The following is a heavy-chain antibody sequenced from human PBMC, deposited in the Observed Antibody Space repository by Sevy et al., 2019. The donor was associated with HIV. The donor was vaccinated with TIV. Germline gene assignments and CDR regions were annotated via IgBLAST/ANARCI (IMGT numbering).Heavy chain of an antibody. CDR1: GYTFTSYY. J-gene: IGHJ5*02. D-gene: IGHD6-6*01. CDR3: AREGSSATKNNWFDP. CDR2: INPSGGST. V-gene: IGHV1-46*03. Sequence: ASVKVSCKASGYTFTSYYMHWGRQAPGQGLEWMGIINPSGGSTSYAQKFQGRVTMTRDTSTSTVYMELSSLRSEDTAVYYCAREGSSATKNNWFDPWGQGTLVTVSS.